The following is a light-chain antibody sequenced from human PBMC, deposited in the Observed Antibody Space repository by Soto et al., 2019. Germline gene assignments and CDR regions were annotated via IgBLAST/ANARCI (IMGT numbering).Light chain of an antibody. V-gene: IGLV2-14*01. CDR1: ISDVGTYNS. J-gene: IGLJ1*01. Sequence: QSALTQPASVSGSPGQSITISCTGTISDVGTYNSVSWYQQHPGKAPKLMIYEVSNRPSGVSNRFSGSKSGYTASLTISGLQAEDEADYYCSSYTSSSTLYVFGTGTKVTIL. CDR3: SSYTSSSTLYV. CDR2: EVS.